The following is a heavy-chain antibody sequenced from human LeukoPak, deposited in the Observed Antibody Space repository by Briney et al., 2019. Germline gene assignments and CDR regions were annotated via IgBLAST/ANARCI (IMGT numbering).Heavy chain of an antibody. D-gene: IGHD6-13*01. CDR2: ISSSSSYI. J-gene: IGHJ4*02. Sequence: GGSLRLSCAASGFTFSSYSMNWVRQAPGKGLEWVSSISSSSSYIYYADSVKGRFTISRDNAKNSLYLQMNSLRAEDTAVYYCARDGGRWQQLVYFDYWGQGTLVTVSS. V-gene: IGHV3-21*01. CDR1: GFTFSSYS. CDR3: ARDGGRWQQLVYFDY.